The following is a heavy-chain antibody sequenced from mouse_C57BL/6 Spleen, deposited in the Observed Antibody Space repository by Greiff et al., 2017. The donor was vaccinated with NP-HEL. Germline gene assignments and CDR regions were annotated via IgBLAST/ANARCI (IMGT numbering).Heavy chain of an antibody. CDR1: GYTFTSYW. J-gene: IGHJ3*01. D-gene: IGHD2-5*01. V-gene: IGHV1-74*01. CDR3: AIPSYYSNYGGFAY. Sequence: VQLQQPGAELVKPGASVKVSCKASGYTFTSYWMHWVKQRPGQGLEWIGRIHPSDSDTNYNQKFKGKATLTVDKSSSTAYMQLSSLTSEDSAVYYCAIPSYYSNYGGFAYWGQGTLVTVSA. CDR2: IHPSDSDT.